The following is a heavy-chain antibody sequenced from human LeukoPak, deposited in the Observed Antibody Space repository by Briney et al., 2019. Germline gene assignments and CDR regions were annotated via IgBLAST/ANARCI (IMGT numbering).Heavy chain of an antibody. D-gene: IGHD3-10*01. CDR2: ISSNGGTT. Sequence: GGSLRLSCSASGFTFSSYAMHWVRQAPGKGLEYVSGISSNGGTTYYADSVKGRFTISRDNSKNTLYVQMNSLRVEDTAVYDCVKGIKGWFGESYDYWGQGTLVTVSS. J-gene: IGHJ4*02. V-gene: IGHV3-64*05. CDR3: VKGIKGWFGESYDY. CDR1: GFTFSSYA.